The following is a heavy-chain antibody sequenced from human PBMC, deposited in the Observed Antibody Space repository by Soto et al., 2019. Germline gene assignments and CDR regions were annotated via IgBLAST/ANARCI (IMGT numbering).Heavy chain of an antibody. Sequence: QVQLVQSGAEVKKPGASVKVSCKASGYTFTSYGISWVRQAPGQGLEWMGWISAYNGNTNYAQKFQGRVTMTTDTTTSKAYRELGSLRSDDTAGYYCARDLCWGGFGESNWLDPWGQGTLVTVSS. CDR3: ARDLCWGGFGESNWLDP. V-gene: IGHV1-18*01. CDR1: GYTFTSYG. J-gene: IGHJ5*02. D-gene: IGHD3-10*01. CDR2: ISAYNGNT.